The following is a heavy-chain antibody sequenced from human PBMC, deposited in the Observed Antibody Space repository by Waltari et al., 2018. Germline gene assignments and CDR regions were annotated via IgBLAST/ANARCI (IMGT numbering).Heavy chain of an antibody. CDR1: GFTFQNYA. Sequence: EVQLVESGGGWVQPGGSLRLSCAASGFTFQNYAMDWVRQAPGKGLEWLSYISSSGTNIYIADSVKGRFTFSRDNANNSLSLQMDSLGVEDTAIYYCARGFVTGKHFLAFDIWGQGTVVTVSS. CDR3: ARGFVTGKHFLAFDI. D-gene: IGHD2-8*02. V-gene: IGHV3-48*03. J-gene: IGHJ3*02. CDR2: ISSSGTNI.